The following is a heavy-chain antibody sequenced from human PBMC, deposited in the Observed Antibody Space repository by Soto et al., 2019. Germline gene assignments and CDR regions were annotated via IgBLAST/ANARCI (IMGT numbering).Heavy chain of an antibody. CDR3: ARDHGGGGLALEY. J-gene: IGHJ4*02. V-gene: IGHV3-11*01. CDR1: GCTFSDYY. CDR2: ISDSGRIT. Sequence: DLEESGGGLVKPGGSLRLSCTASGCTFSDYYMSWIRQAPGKGLEWISDISDSGRITHHADSVEGRFTISRDNAKDSLYLQLNNLTPEDSAIYYCARDHGGGGLALEYWGQGNLVSVSS. D-gene: IGHD3-16*01.